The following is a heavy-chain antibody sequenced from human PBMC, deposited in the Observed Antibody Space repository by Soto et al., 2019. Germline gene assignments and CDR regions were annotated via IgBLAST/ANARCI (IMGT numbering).Heavy chain of an antibody. D-gene: IGHD5-12*01. J-gene: IGHJ4*02. V-gene: IGHV4-59*01. Sequence: KTSETLSLTCTVSGGSISSYYWSWIRQPPGKGLEWIGCIYYSGSTNYNPSLKSRVTISVDTSKNQFSLKLSSVTAADTAVYYCASTLRGYSGYVPYYFDYWGQGTLVTVSS. CDR3: ASTLRGYSGYVPYYFDY. CDR2: IYYSGST. CDR1: GGSISSYY.